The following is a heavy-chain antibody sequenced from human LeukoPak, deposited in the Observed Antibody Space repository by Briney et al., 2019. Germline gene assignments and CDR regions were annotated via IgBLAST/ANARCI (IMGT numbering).Heavy chain of an antibody. CDR3: AKDLPPGITMIVGSAFDI. J-gene: IGHJ3*02. Sequence: GGSLRLSCAASGFTFSSYAMSWVRQAPGKGLEWVSAISGSGGSTYYADSVKGRFTISRDNSKNTLYLQMNSLSAEDTAVYYCAKDLPPGITMIVGSAFDIWGQGTMVTVSS. CDR1: GFTFSSYA. D-gene: IGHD3-22*01. V-gene: IGHV3-23*01. CDR2: ISGSGGST.